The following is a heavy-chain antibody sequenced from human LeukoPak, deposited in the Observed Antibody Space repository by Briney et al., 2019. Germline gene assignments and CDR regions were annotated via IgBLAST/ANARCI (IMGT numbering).Heavy chain of an antibody. CDR2: IYTSGST. V-gene: IGHV4-4*07. J-gene: IGHJ4*02. CDR1: GGSISSYY. CDR3: ARDTASSIAFDY. Sequence: PSETLSLTCTVSGGSISSYYWSWIRQPAGKGLEWIGRIYTSGSTNYNPSLKSRVTISVDKSKNQFSLKLSSVTAADTAVYYCARDTASSIAFDYWGQGTLVTVSS. D-gene: IGHD6-6*01.